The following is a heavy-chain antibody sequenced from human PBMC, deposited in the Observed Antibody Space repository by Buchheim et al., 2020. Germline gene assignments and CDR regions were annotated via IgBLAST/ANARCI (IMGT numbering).Heavy chain of an antibody. J-gene: IGHJ5*02. CDR2: INQDGSDK. CDR3: ARGPIRHPAP. Sequence: EVQLVESGGGLVQPGGSLRLSCAASGFTFSNYWMSWVRQAPGKGLEWVGNINQDGSDKYCVDSVKGRFTIFRDNAKNTLYLQMNNLRAEDTAVYYCARGPIRHPAPWGQGAL. CDR1: GFTFSNYW. V-gene: IGHV3-7*04.